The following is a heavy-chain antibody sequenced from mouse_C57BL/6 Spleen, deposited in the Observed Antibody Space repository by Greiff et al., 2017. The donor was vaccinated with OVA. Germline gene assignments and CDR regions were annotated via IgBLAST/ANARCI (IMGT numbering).Heavy chain of an antibody. CDR1: GYSITSGYY. V-gene: IGHV3-6*01. J-gene: IGHJ2*01. Sequence: EVQLKESGPGLVKPSQSLSLTCSVTGYSITSGYYWNWIRQFPGNKLEWMGYISYDGSNNYNPSLKNRISITRDTSKNQFFLKLNSVTTEDTATYYCARDYYGSRGADYWGQGTTLTVAS. D-gene: IGHD1-1*01. CDR2: ISYDGSN. CDR3: ARDYYGSRGADY.